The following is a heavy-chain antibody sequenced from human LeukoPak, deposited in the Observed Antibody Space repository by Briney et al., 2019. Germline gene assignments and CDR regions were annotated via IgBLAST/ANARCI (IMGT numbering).Heavy chain of an antibody. CDR1: GGTFSSYA. D-gene: IGHD1-26*01. Sequence: ASVKVSCKASGGTFSSYAINWVRQAPGQGLEWMGGIIPIFGTANYAQKFQGRVTITADESTSTAYMELSGLRSEDTAVYYCARDREGVVGARTPGIGFDYWGQGTLVTVSS. CDR3: ARDREGVVGARTPGIGFDY. CDR2: IIPIFGTA. V-gene: IGHV1-69*13. J-gene: IGHJ4*02.